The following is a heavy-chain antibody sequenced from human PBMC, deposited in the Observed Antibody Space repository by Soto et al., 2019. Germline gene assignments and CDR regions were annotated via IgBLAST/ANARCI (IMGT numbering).Heavy chain of an antibody. V-gene: IGHV3-21*01. CDR1: GFTFSSYS. CDR2: ISSSSSYI. CDR3: ARDSAAAADIYYYYYYMDV. J-gene: IGHJ6*03. D-gene: IGHD6-13*01. Sequence: GGSLRLSCAASGFTFSSYSMNWVRQAPGKGLEWVSSISSSSSYIYYADSVKGRFTISRDKAKNSLYLQMNSLRAEDTAVYYCARDSAAAADIYYYYYYMDVWGKGTTVTVSS.